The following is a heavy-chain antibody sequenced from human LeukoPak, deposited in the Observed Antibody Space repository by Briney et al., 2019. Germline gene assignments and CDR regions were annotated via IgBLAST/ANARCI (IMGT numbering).Heavy chain of an antibody. Sequence: GGSLRLSCAASGFTFSNYWMSWVRQAPGKGLEWVANIKQAGSEEYYVDSVKGRFTIFRDNARNSLYLQVNSLRADDTAVHYCACARGGSYGIDYWGQGTLVTVSS. CDR2: IKQAGSEE. J-gene: IGHJ4*02. CDR3: ACARGGSYGIDY. CDR1: GFTFSNYW. D-gene: IGHD3-16*01. V-gene: IGHV3-7*05.